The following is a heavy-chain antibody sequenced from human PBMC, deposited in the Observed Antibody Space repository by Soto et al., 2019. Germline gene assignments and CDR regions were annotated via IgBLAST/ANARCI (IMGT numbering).Heavy chain of an antibody. Sequence: NPSETLSLTCAVSGGSLSSSSWWSWVRQPPGKTLEWLGEIFYSGSTKYNPSLNSRVTISADQSKNDFSLRLSSVTAADTAVYYCAKDRGSSRAPACNWGQGTLVTVSS. CDR1: GGSLSSSSW. CDR2: IFYSGST. CDR3: AKDRGSSRAPACN. D-gene: IGHD6-13*01. J-gene: IGHJ4*02. V-gene: IGHV4-4*02.